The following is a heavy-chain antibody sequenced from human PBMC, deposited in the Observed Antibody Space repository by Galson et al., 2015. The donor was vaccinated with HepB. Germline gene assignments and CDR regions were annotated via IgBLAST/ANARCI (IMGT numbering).Heavy chain of an antibody. D-gene: IGHD3-22*01. V-gene: IGHV1-69*13. CDR1: GGTFSSFG. CDR2: ITPTSGTT. J-gene: IGHJ3*02. Sequence: SVKVSCKASGGTFSSFGISWVRQVPGQGLEWMGEITPTSGTTKYSWKFQGRVKIAADEFTTTAYMEMTSLRSEDTAVYYCARDHYHYDTSAQKGADDGFDIWGQGTVVTVSS. CDR3: ARDHYHYDTSAQKGADDGFDI.